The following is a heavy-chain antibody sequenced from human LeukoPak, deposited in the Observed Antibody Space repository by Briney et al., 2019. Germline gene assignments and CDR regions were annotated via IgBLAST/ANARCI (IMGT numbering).Heavy chain of an antibody. CDR1: GGSISSYY. CDR3: ARAGSSSWYDGWFDP. D-gene: IGHD6-13*01. CDR2: IYYSGST. V-gene: IGHV4-59*01. J-gene: IGHJ5*02. Sequence: PSETLSLTCTVSGGSISSYYWSWIRQPPGKGLEWIGYIYYSGSTNYNPSLKSRVAISVDTSKNQFSLKLSSVTAADTAVYYCARAGSSSWYDGWFDPWGQGTLVTVSS.